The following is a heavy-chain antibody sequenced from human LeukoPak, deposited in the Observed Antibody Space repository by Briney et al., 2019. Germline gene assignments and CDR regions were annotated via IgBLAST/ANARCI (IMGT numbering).Heavy chain of an antibody. V-gene: IGHV1-18*01. CDR2: ISAYNGNT. CDR3: ARDRGRRAPFDY. J-gene: IGHJ4*02. CDR1: GYTFTSYG. D-gene: IGHD3-10*01. Sequence: ASVKVSCKASGYTFTSYGISWVRQAPGQGLEWMGWISAYNGNTNYAQKLQGRVTMTRDTSTSTVYMELSSLRSEDTAVYYCARDRGRRAPFDYWGQGTLVTVSS.